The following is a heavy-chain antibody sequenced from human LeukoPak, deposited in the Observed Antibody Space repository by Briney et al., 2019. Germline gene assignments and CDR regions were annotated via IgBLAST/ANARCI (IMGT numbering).Heavy chain of an antibody. V-gene: IGHV4-59*08. J-gene: IGHJ3*02. Sequence: SETLSLPCIVTGGSIGDYYWSWIRQAPGRGLEWIAYMHYSGIQNYNPSLKSRATVSIATSINQFSLRVDSVTAADTAVYYCARHGGSAFYFHHQRAFDIWGQGTVVTVSS. CDR2: MHYSGIQ. CDR3: ARHGGSAFYFHHQRAFDI. D-gene: IGHD3-10*01. CDR1: GGSIGDYY.